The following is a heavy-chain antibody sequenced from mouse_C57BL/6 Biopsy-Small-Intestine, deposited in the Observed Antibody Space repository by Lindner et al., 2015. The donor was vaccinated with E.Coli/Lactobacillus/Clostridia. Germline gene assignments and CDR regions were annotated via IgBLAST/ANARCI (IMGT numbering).Heavy chain of an antibody. CDR1: GYSFDKYS. CDR3: ARRLRWSAPLDS. Sequence: SVKVSCKSSGYSFDKYSITWVRQAPGQGLEWMGWLNSYSGDANYAQSLQGRVTMTTDASTNTAYLELRSLTSDDTAVYYCARRLRWSAPLDSWGQGTLVTVSS. CDR2: LNSYSGDA. D-gene: IGHD1-1*02. V-gene: IGHV14-4*02. J-gene: IGHJ4*01.